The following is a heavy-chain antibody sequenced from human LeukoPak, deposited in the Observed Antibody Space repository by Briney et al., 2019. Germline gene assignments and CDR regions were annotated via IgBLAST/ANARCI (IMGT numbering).Heavy chain of an antibody. CDR3: ASHSTFVGGATESIDY. Sequence: HPGGSLRLSCAASEFTFNNYWMHWVRQAPGKGLVWVSRINSDGSHTDYADSVKGRFTISRDNAKNTLYLQMNSLRAEDTAVYYCASHSTFVGGATESIDYWSQGTLVTVSS. J-gene: IGHJ4*02. CDR1: EFTFNNYW. V-gene: IGHV3-74*01. CDR2: INSDGSHT. D-gene: IGHD1-26*01.